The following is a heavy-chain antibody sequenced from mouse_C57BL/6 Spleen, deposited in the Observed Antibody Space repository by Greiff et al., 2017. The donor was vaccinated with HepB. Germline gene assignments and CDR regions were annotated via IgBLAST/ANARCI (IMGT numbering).Heavy chain of an antibody. J-gene: IGHJ4*01. CDR1: GYTFTSYW. CDR2: IDPSDSYT. Sequence: QVQLKESGAELVKPGASVKLSCKASGYTFTSYWMQWVKQRPGQGLEWIGEIDPSDSYTNYNQKFKGKATLTVDISSSTAYMQLSSLTSEDSAVYYCARRGNYPYYAMDYWGQGTSVTVSS. V-gene: IGHV1-50*01. D-gene: IGHD2-1*01. CDR3: ARRGNYPYYAMDY.